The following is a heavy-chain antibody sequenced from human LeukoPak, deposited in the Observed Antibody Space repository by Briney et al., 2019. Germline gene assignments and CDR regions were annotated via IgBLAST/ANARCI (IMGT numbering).Heavy chain of an antibody. CDR3: AKWKTLTAMAYYFDH. V-gene: IGHV3-30*18. Sequence: GGSLRLSCAASGFTFSSYGMHWVRQAPGKGLEWVAVISYDGSNKYYADSVKGRFSISRDNSKNTLYLQMNSLRAEDTAVYYCAKWKTLTAMAYYFDHWGHGTLVTVSS. J-gene: IGHJ4*01. D-gene: IGHD5-18*01. CDR2: ISYDGSNK. CDR1: GFTFSSYG.